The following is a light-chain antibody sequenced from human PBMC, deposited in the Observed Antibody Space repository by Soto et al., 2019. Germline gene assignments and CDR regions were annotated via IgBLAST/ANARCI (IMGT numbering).Light chain of an antibody. J-gene: IGKJ1*01. CDR1: QGIRTE. CDR3: LQDSSYPRT. Sequence: AIQMTQSPSSLSASVGDRVTITCRASQGIRTELGWYQQRPGRAPKRLIYGASTLQSGVPSRFSGSGSGTDFTLTISDLQPEDFATYYCLQDSSYPRTFGQGTKIDIK. V-gene: IGKV1-6*01. CDR2: GAS.